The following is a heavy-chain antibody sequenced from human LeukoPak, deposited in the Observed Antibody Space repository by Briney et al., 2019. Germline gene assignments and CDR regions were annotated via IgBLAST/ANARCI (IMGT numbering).Heavy chain of an antibody. CDR3: AKDPVAKYYFGY. CDR1: GFSLSNYG. Sequence: GGTLRLSCAASGFSLSNYGMHWVRLAPGKGLEWVSFIRYDGGNKWYADSAKGRFTASRDNSNNTLYLQMNSPTTEDTAVYYGAKDPVAKYYFGYWGQGTPVTVSS. CDR2: IRYDGGNK. J-gene: IGHJ4*02. V-gene: IGHV3-30*02. D-gene: IGHD5-12*01.